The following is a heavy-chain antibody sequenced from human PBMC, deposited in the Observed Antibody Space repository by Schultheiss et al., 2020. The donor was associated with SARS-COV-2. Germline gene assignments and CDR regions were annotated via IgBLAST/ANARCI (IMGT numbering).Heavy chain of an antibody. CDR3: ARRVATIPGGAFDI. V-gene: IGHV4-39*01. D-gene: IGHD5-12*01. CDR1: GGSISGSRGY. Sequence: GSLRLSCTVSGGSISGSRGYWGWIRQPPGKGLEWIGSIFYSGGTYYNPSLKSRVTTSADTSRNQFSLRLRSVTAADTAVYYCARRVATIPGGAFDIWGQGTVVTVSS. CDR2: IFYSGGT. J-gene: IGHJ3*02.